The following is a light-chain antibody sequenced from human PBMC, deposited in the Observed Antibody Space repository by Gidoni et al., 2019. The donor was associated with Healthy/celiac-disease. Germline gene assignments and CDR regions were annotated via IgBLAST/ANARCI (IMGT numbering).Light chain of an antibody. Sequence: DIQMTHSPSSLSASVGDRVTITCRASQSISSYLNWYQQKPGKAPKLLIYAASSLQSGVPSRFSGSGSGTDFTLTISSLQPEDFATDYCQQSYSTPRTFGQGTKVEIK. V-gene: IGKV1-39*01. CDR2: AAS. CDR3: QQSYSTPRT. CDR1: QSISSY. J-gene: IGKJ1*01.